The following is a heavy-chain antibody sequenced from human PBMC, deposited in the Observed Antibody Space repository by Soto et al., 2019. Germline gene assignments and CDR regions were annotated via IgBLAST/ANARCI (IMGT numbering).Heavy chain of an antibody. CDR3: ARDFERSAIGP. Sequence: SETLSLTCTVSGDSISSGNKYWSWIRQAPGKGLEWIGYIAYSGDTYYNPSLRSRVTISADTSENKFSLTLKSVTAADTAVYFCARDFERSAIGPWGQGTSVTVSS. CDR2: IAYSGDT. CDR1: GDSISSGNKY. V-gene: IGHV4-30-4*01. D-gene: IGHD3-9*01. J-gene: IGHJ5*02.